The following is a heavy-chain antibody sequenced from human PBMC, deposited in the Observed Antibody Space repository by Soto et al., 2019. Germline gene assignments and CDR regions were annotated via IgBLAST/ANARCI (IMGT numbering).Heavy chain of an antibody. CDR1: GYTFTSYY. V-gene: IGHV1-46*01. D-gene: IGHD1-26*01. J-gene: IGHJ6*02. Sequence: ASVKVSCKASGYTFTSYYMHWVRQAPGQGLEWMGIINPSGGSTSYAQKFQGRVTMTRDTSTSTVYMELSSLRSEDTAVYYCARDMVGVSGTPAKDVPGQGTTVTVSS. CDR2: INPSGGST. CDR3: ARDMVGVSGTPAKDV.